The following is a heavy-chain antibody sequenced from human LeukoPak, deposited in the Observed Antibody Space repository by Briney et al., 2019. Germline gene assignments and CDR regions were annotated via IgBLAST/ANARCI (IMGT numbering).Heavy chain of an antibody. D-gene: IGHD3-10*01. J-gene: IGHJ4*02. CDR1: ADSLSSGGHY. CDR3: ARGGNRFGGFYFDY. CDR2: IHHSGSS. V-gene: IGHV4-31*03. Sequence: PSETLSLTCTVSADSLSSGGHYWAWIRQFPGKGLESIGFIHHSGSSRHNPSLKDRVAISVDTSRKQFALKLSSVTAADTAMYYCARGGNRFGGFYFDYWGQGIQVIVSS.